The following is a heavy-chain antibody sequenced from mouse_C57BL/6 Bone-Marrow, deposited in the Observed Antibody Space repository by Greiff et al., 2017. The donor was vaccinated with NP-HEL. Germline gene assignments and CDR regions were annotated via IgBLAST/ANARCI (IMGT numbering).Heavy chain of an antibody. J-gene: IGHJ2*01. D-gene: IGHD4-1*01. V-gene: IGHV8-12*01. Sequence: QVTLKVSGPGILQSSQTLSLTCSFSGFSLSTSGMGVSWIRQPSGKGLEWLAHIYWDDDKRYNPSLKRRPTFSKDTPSNQVFLKITSVDTAETATYDSARRRNWDPLYVDYWGQGTTLSVSS. CDR2: IYWDDDK. CDR3: ARRRNWDPLYVDY. CDR1: GFSLSTSGMG.